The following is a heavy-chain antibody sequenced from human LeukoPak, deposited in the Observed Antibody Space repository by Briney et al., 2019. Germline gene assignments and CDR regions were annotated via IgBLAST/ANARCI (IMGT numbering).Heavy chain of an antibody. Sequence: GGSLRLSCAASGFTFSSYAMSWVRQAPGKGLEWVSDISGSGGSTYYADSVKGRFTTSRDNSKNTSYLQMNSLRAEDTAVYYCASYHQFAVITGTTEPSFDYWGQGTLVTVSS. J-gene: IGHJ4*02. CDR1: GFTFSSYA. V-gene: IGHV3-23*01. CDR3: ASYHQFAVITGTTEPSFDY. CDR2: ISGSGGST. D-gene: IGHD1-20*01.